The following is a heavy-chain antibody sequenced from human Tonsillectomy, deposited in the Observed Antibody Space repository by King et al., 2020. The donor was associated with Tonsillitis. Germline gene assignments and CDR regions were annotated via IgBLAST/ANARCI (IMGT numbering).Heavy chain of an antibody. J-gene: IGHJ6*04. V-gene: IGHV3-48*01. CDR2: ISSSSTTI. Sequence: DVQLVESGGGLVQPGGSLRLSCAGSGFTFSGYSLNWVRQAPGKGLEGISFISSSSTTISHADAVKGRLTTSRNSDKNSLYLQMTSLRVEDIATYYCVRSSDFWSGFYSGLDVWGKGTTVTVSS. D-gene: IGHD3-3*01. CDR3: VRSSDFWSGFYSGLDV. CDR1: GFTFSGYS.